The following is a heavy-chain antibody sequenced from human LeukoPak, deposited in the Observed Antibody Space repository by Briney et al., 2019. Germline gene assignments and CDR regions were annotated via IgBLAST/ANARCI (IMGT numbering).Heavy chain of an antibody. D-gene: IGHD2-8*02. Sequence: SVKVSCKASGGTFSSYAISWVRQAPGQGLEWMGGIIPIFGTANYAQKFQGRVTITADESTSTAYMELSSLRSEDTAVYCCARDVELVPRYNWFDPWGQGTLVTVSS. CDR1: GGTFSSYA. V-gene: IGHV1-69*13. CDR2: IIPIFGTA. J-gene: IGHJ5*02. CDR3: ARDVELVPRYNWFDP.